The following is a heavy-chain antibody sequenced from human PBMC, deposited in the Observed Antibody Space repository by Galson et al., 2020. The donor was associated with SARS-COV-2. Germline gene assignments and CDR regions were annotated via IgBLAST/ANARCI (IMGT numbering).Heavy chain of an antibody. Sequence: SETLSLTCTVSGGSISSSSYYWGWIRQPPGKGLEWIGSIYYSGSTYYNPSLKSRVTISVDTSKNQFSLKLSSVTAADTAVYYCARQGRARITICGVVENWFDPWGQGTLVTVSS. CDR2: IYYSGST. J-gene: IGHJ5*02. CDR3: ARQGRARITICGVVENWFDP. V-gene: IGHV4-39*01. D-gene: IGHD3-3*01. CDR1: GGSISSSSYY.